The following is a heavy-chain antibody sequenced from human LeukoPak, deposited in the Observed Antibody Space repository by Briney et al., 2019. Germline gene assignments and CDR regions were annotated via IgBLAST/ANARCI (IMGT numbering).Heavy chain of an antibody. J-gene: IGHJ6*02. CDR1: GFTFSSYG. CDR3: ARAVFSSGWYVYYGMDV. V-gene: IGHV3-33*01. Sequence: GGSLRLSCAASGFTFSSYGMHWVRQAPGKGLEWVAVIWYDGSNKYYADSVKGRFTISRDNSKNTLYPQMNSLRAEDTAVYYCARAVFSSGWYVYYGMDVWGQGTTVTVSS. D-gene: IGHD6-19*01. CDR2: IWYDGSNK.